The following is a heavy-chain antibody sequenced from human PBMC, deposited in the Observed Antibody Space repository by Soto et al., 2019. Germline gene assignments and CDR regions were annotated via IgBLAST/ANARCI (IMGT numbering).Heavy chain of an antibody. V-gene: IGHV4-39*01. Sequence: QLQLQESGPGLVKPSETLSLTCTVSGGSISSSSYYWGWIRQPPGKGLEWIGSIYYSGSTYYNPSLKSRVTISVDTSKNQFSLKLSSVTAADTAVYYCARREGRIVVVPAANGFDYWGQGTLVTVSS. CDR1: GGSISSSSYY. J-gene: IGHJ4*02. CDR2: IYYSGST. D-gene: IGHD2-2*01. CDR3: ARREGRIVVVPAANGFDY.